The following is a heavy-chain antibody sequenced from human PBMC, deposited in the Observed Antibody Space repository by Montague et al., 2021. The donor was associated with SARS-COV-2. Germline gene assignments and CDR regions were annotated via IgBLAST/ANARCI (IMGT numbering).Heavy chain of an antibody. CDR1: GGSISSYY. CDR3: ARAKNTCLIANCVNYFDF. J-gene: IGHJ4*02. CDR2: IYYTGST. Sequence: SETLSLTCTVSGGSISSYYWSWIRQPPGKGLEWIGYIYYTGSTKYNPSLKSRVTMSLDRPTNRFSLRLNSVTAADTAMYYCARAKNTCLIANCVNYFDFWGQGAQVTVSS. V-gene: IGHV4-59*01. D-gene: IGHD1-1*01.